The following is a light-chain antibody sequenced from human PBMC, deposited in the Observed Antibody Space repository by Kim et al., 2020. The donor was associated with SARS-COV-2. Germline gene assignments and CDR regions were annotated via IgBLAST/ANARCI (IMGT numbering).Light chain of an antibody. J-gene: IGLJ2*01. Sequence: SYELTQPPSLSVSPGQTVTLTCSADKLGEKYSCWYQQRSGQSPILLIYQDFKRPSGIPERFSGSNFGNTATLTIIGTQTVDEADYYCQAWDSGTVVFGGGTQLAVL. CDR2: QDF. CDR1: KLGEKY. CDR3: QAWDSGTVV. V-gene: IGLV3-1*01.